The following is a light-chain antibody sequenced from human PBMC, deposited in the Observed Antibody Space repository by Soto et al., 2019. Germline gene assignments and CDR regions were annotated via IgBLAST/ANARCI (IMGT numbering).Light chain of an antibody. CDR2: EVS. CDR3: SSYTSSSTLV. Sequence: QSALTQPASVSGSPGQSITISCTGTSSGVGGYNYVSWYQQHPGKAPKLMIYEVSNRPSGVSNRFSGSKSGNTASLTISGLQAEYEADYYCSSYTSSSTLVFGTGTKLTVL. CDR1: SSGVGGYNY. V-gene: IGLV2-14*01. J-gene: IGLJ1*01.